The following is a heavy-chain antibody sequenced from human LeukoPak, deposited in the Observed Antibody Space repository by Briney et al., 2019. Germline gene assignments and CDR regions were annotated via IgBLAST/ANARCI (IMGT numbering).Heavy chain of an antibody. CDR2: INSDGSST. Sequence: GGSLRLSCAASGFTFSSYWMHWVRQAPGKGLVWVSRINSDGSSTSYADSVKGRFTISRDNAKNTLYLQMNSLRAEDTAVYYCARGNRYNWNDAIFDYWGQGTLVTVSS. V-gene: IGHV3-74*01. D-gene: IGHD1-1*01. CDR1: GFTFSSYW. J-gene: IGHJ4*02. CDR3: ARGNRYNWNDAIFDY.